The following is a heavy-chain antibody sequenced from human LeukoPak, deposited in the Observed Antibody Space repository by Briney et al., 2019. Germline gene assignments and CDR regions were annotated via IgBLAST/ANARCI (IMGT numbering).Heavy chain of an antibody. Sequence: PGGSLRLSCAASGFTFSTYAMSWVRQAPGKGLEWIGSIYDSGGTYYNPSLKSRVTISVDTSKNQFSLKLNSVTAADTAVYYCARHYGPWGQGTLVTVSS. J-gene: IGHJ5*02. CDR1: GFTFSTYA. V-gene: IGHV4-39*01. D-gene: IGHD3-10*01. CDR2: IYDSGGT. CDR3: ARHYGP.